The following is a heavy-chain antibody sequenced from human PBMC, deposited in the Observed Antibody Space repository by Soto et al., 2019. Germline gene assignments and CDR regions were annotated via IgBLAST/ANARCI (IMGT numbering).Heavy chain of an antibody. V-gene: IGHV3-30*18. CDR2: ISYDGSNK. CDR1: GFTFSSYG. D-gene: IGHD2-15*01. J-gene: IGHJ6*02. Sequence: QVQLVESGGRVVQPGRSLRLSCAASGFTFSSYGMHWVRQAPGKGLEWVAVISYDGSNKYYADSVKDRFTISRDNSKNTMHLQMNSRRAEDTAVYYCAKSQGYFSGYYGMDVWGQGTTVTVSS. CDR3: AKSQGYFSGYYGMDV.